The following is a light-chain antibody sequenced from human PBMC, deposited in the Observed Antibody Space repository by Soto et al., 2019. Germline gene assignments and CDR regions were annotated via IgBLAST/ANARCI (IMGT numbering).Light chain of an antibody. CDR2: DTS. J-gene: IGKJ2*01. Sequence: VMTQSPATLSVSPGERVTLSCRASQSVSSSLAWYQQKPGQAPRLLIYDTSTRATTIPARFSGSGSGTEFTLTISGLQSEDSAVYYCQQYKNWPPYTFGQGTKVDVK. CDR1: QSVSSS. V-gene: IGKV3-15*01. CDR3: QQYKNWPPYT.